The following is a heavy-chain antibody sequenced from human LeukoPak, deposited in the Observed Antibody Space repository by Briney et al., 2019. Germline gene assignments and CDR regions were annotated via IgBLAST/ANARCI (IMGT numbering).Heavy chain of an antibody. CDR1: GYNFPGYD. D-gene: IGHD3-3*01. CDR2: ISPNNGDT. J-gene: IGHJ4*02. V-gene: IGHV1-2*02. Sequence: ASVKVSCKASGYNFPGYDIHGVRQAPGQGYEWMGWISPNNGDTNYAQKFQGRVTMTRDTSVSTAFMELSTLKSDDAAVYYCARRIPSFSLFGMVIYWGQGTLLTVSS. CDR3: ARRIPSFSLFGMVIY.